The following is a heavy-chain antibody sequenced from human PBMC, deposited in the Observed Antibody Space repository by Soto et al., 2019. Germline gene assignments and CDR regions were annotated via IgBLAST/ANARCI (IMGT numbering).Heavy chain of an antibody. CDR1: GFTFSSYA. D-gene: IGHD6-13*01. J-gene: IGHJ4*02. V-gene: IGHV3-23*01. CDR2: ISGSGGST. CDR3: AKESVGSSWYASPGYYFDY. Sequence: EVQLLESGGGLVQPGGSLRLSCAASGFTFSSYAMSWVLQAPGKGLEWVSAISGSGGSTYYADSVKGRFTISRDNSKNTLYLQMNSLRAEDTAVYYCAKESVGSSWYASPGYYFDYWGQGTLVTVSS.